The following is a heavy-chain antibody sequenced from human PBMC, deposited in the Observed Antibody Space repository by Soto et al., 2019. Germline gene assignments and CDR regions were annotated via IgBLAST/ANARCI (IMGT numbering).Heavy chain of an antibody. CDR3: AREGYGSGGSCYSAYYYYGMDV. J-gene: IGHJ6*02. CDR2: TRNKANSYTT. Sequence: GGSLRLSCAASGFTFSDHYMDWVRQAPGKGLEWVGRTRNKANSYTTEYAASVKGRFTISRDDSKNSLYLQMNSLKTEDTAVYYCAREGYGSGGSCYSAYYYYGMDVWGQGTTVTVSS. V-gene: IGHV3-72*01. CDR1: GFTFSDHY. D-gene: IGHD2-15*01.